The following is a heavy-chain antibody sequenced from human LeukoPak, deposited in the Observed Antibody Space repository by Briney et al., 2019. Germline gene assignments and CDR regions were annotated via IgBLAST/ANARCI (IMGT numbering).Heavy chain of an antibody. CDR2: IYYSGSN. D-gene: IGHD6-19*01. J-gene: IGHJ4*02. CDR3: ARGAVAGTPTFDY. Sequence: SETLSLTCTVSGGSISSYYWSWIREPPGKGLEWIGYIYYSGSNNYNPSLKSRVTISVDTSKNQFSLTLSSVTAADTAVYYCARGAVAGTPTFDYWGQGTLVTVSS. V-gene: IGHV4-59*01. CDR1: GGSISSYY.